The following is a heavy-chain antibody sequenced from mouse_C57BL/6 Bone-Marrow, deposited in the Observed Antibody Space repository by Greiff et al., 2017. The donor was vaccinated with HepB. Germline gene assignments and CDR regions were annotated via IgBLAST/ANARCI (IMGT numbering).Heavy chain of an antibody. J-gene: IGHJ2*01. CDR3: ARLGTTVVSNFDY. CDR1: GYTFTDYY. V-gene: IGHV1-26*01. D-gene: IGHD1-1*01. Sequence: VQLQQSGPELVKPGASVKISCKASGYTFTDYYMNWVKQSHGKSLEWIGDINPNNGGTSYNQKFKGKATLTVDKSSSTAYMELRSLTSEDSAVYYCARLGTTVVSNFDYWGQGTTLTVSS. CDR2: INPNNGGT.